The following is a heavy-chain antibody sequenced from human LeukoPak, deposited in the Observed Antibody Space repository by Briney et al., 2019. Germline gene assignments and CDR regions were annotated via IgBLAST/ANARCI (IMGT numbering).Heavy chain of an antibody. D-gene: IGHD2-2*01. Sequence: ASVKVSCKASGYTFTSYGISCVRQAPGQGLEWMGWISAYNGNTNYAQKLQGRVTMTTDTSTSTAYMELRSLRSDDTAVYYCARDDCSSTSCLVYYYYGMDVWGQGTTVTVSS. J-gene: IGHJ6*02. CDR1: GYTFTSYG. V-gene: IGHV1-18*01. CDR2: ISAYNGNT. CDR3: ARDDCSSTSCLVYYYYGMDV.